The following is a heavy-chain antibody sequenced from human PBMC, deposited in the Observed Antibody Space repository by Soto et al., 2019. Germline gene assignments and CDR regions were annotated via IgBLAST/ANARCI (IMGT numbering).Heavy chain of an antibody. CDR1: GFTFNNYA. D-gene: IGHD3-3*02. Sequence: PGGSLRLSCAASGFTFNNYAISWVRQAPGKGLEWVSSISGSGDSTYYADSVKGRFTISRDNSKNTLFLLMNSLRDEDTAVYYCAKDRGGRTFLEWLLVAFDYWGQGTLVTVSS. CDR3: AKDRGGRTFLEWLLVAFDY. V-gene: IGHV3-23*01. J-gene: IGHJ4*02. CDR2: ISGSGDST.